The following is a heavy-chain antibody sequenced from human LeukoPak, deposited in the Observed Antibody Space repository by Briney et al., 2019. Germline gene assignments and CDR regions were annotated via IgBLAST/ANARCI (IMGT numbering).Heavy chain of an antibody. CDR1: GGSISSSSYY. Sequence: SETLSLTCTVSGGSISSSSYYWGWSRQPPGKGLEWIGSIYYSGSTYYNPSLKSRVTISVDTSKNQFSLKLSSVTAADTAVYYCARDRPSIAASYAFDIWGQGTMVTVSS. CDR3: ARDRPSIAASYAFDI. D-gene: IGHD6-6*01. J-gene: IGHJ3*02. CDR2: IYYSGST. V-gene: IGHV4-39*07.